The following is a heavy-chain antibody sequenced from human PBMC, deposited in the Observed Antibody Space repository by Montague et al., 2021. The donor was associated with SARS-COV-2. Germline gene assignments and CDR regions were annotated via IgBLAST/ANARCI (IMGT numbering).Heavy chain of an antibody. J-gene: IGHJ3*02. CDR1: GDSISRNSYY. V-gene: IGHV4-39*01. CDR3: ARQPPYQTGALDI. Sequence: SETLSLTCTVSGDSISRNSYYWDWIRQPPGKGLEWIGSMPYSGSTYHNPSLKSRASISLDTSKNQYYLKLNSVAAADTAVYYCARQPPYQTGALDIWGQGTMVTVSS. D-gene: IGHD2-2*01. CDR2: MPYSGST.